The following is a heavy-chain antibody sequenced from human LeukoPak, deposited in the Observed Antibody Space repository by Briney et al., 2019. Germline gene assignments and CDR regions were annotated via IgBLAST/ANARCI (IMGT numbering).Heavy chain of an antibody. Sequence: PSETLSLTCTVPGGSISSGSYYWSWIRQPAGKGLEWIGRIYTSGSTNYNPSLKSRVTISVDTSKNQFSLKLSSVTAADTAVYYCARDTTVHFDYWGQGTLVTVSS. D-gene: IGHD4-17*01. V-gene: IGHV4-61*02. J-gene: IGHJ4*02. CDR2: IYTSGST. CDR3: ARDTTVHFDY. CDR1: GGSISSGSYY.